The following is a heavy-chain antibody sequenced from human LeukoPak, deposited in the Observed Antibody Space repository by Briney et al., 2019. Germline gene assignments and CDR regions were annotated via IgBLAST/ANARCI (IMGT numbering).Heavy chain of an antibody. D-gene: IGHD4-23*01. CDR3: GRDYGGASPFDS. V-gene: IGHV1-69*01. J-gene: IGHJ4*02. Sequence: SVKVSCKASGGTLVKYVISWVRQAPGQGLEWMGGINPISGTPDYAQKFQGRVTIAADESTSTAYMELSSLRSEDTAVYYCGRDYGGASPFDSWGQGTLVTVSS. CDR2: INPISGTP. CDR1: GGTLVKYV.